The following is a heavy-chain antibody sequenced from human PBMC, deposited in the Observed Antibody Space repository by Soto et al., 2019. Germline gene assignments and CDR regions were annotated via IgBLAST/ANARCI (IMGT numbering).Heavy chain of an antibody. Sequence: SSVKVYCKAVGGGLSSDAISWRLQNPGQGLEGMGGIIPIFGTANYAHKFQSRVTITADESTSTAYMELSSLRSEDTAVYYCARDRAAASHFPWFDPWGQGTLVTVSS. V-gene: IGHV1-69*01. CDR1: GGGLSSDA. CDR3: ARDRAAASHFPWFDP. D-gene: IGHD6-13*01. CDR2: IIPIFGTA. J-gene: IGHJ5*02.